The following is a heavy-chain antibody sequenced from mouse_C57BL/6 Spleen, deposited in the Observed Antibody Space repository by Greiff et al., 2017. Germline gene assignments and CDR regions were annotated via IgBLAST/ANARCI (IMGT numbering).Heavy chain of an antibody. CDR3: ARRGPWDVGYFDV. CDR2: IHPNSGST. V-gene: IGHV1-64*01. J-gene: IGHJ1*03. D-gene: IGHD4-1*01. CDR1: GYTFTSYW. Sequence: QVQLQQPGAELVKPGASVKLSCKASGYTFTSYWMHWVKQRPGQGLEWIGMIHPNSGSTNYNEKFKSKATLTVDKSSSTAYMQLSSLTSEDSAVYYCARRGPWDVGYFDVWGTGTTVTVSS.